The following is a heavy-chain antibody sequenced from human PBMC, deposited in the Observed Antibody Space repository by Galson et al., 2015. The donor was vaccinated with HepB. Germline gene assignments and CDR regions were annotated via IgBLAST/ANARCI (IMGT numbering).Heavy chain of an antibody. CDR2: IYSGGST. J-gene: IGHJ2*01. CDR1: GFTASSNY. V-gene: IGHV3-66*01. Sequence: SLRLSCAASGFTASSNYMSWVRQAPGKGLEWVSVIYSGGSTYYADSVKGRFTISRDNSKNTLYLQMNSLRAEDTAVYYCARDGYSSSWYVRYFDLWGRGTLVTVSS. D-gene: IGHD6-13*01. CDR3: ARDGYSSSWYVRYFDL.